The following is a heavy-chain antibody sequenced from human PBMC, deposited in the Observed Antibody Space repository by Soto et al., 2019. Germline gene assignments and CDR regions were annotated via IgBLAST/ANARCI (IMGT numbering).Heavy chain of an antibody. D-gene: IGHD2-15*01. CDR3: ARSPRHSVVTTYYFDY. J-gene: IGHJ4*02. Sequence: PSETLSLTCSVSGGSVSSGSYSWSWILQPPGKGLEWIGYISYSGGTNSNPSLESRVTISVDTSKNQFSLQLTSVTAADTGLYFCARSPRHSVVTTYYFDYWGRGTLVTVSS. CDR1: GGSVSSGSYS. CDR2: ISYSGGT. V-gene: IGHV4-61*01.